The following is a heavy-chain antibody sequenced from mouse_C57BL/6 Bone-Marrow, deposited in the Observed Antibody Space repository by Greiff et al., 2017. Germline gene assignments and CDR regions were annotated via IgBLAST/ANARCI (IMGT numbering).Heavy chain of an antibody. V-gene: IGHV1-58*01. J-gene: IGHJ1*03. Sequence: EVQLQQSGAELVRPGSSVKMSCKASGYTFTSYGINWVKQRPGQGLEWIGYIYIGNGYTEYNGKFKGKATLTSDTSSSTAYMQLSSLTSEDSAIYFCARGATVVARYLDVWGTGTTVTVSS. D-gene: IGHD1-1*01. CDR3: ARGATVVARYLDV. CDR2: IYIGNGYT. CDR1: GYTFTSYG.